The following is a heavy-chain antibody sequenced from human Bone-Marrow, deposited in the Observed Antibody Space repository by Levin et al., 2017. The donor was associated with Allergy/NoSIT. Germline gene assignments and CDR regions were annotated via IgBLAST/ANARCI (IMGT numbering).Heavy chain of an antibody. V-gene: IGHV1-2*02. D-gene: IGHD3-22*01. Sequence: GESLKISCKASGYTFTGYYMHWVRQAPGQGLEWMGWINPNSGGTNYAQKFQGRVTMTRDTSISTAYMELSRLRSDDTALYYCAREITYYYDSSGYSDGHFDYWGQGTLDTVSS. CDR2: INPNSGGT. CDR3: AREITYYYDSSGYSDGHFDY. CDR1: GYTFTGYY. J-gene: IGHJ4*02.